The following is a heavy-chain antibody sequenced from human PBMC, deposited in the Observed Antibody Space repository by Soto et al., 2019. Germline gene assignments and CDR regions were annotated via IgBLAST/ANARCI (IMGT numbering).Heavy chain of an antibody. Sequence: PGESLKISCKGSGSSFTSYWIGWVRQMPGKGLEWMGIIYPGDSDTRYSPSFQGPVTISADKSISTAYLQWSSLKAADTAMYYCARRSRYAVGVYGMDVWGQGTTVTVSS. D-gene: IGHD2-2*01. J-gene: IGHJ6*02. CDR1: GSSFTSYW. V-gene: IGHV5-51*01. CDR2: IYPGDSDT. CDR3: ARRSRYAVGVYGMDV.